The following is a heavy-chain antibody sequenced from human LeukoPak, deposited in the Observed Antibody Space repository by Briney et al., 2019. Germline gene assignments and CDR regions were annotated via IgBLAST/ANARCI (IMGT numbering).Heavy chain of an antibody. Sequence: SVKVSCKASGGTFSSYAISWVRQAPGQGLEWMGGIIPIFGTANYAQKFQGRVTITADESTSTAYMELSSLRSEDTAVYYCARDLHKTYCSSTSCHGEYYFDYWGQGTLVTVSS. J-gene: IGHJ4*02. V-gene: IGHV1-69*13. CDR1: GGTFSSYA. CDR3: ARDLHKTYCSSTSCHGEYYFDY. CDR2: IIPIFGTA. D-gene: IGHD2-2*01.